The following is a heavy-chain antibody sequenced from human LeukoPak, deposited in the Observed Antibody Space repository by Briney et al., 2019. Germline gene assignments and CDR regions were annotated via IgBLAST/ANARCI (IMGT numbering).Heavy chain of an antibody. J-gene: IGHJ4*02. CDR2: IKQDGSEK. CDR3: ARSKIVVVPTATAFDY. CDR1: GSTFSSYW. V-gene: IGHV3-7*01. D-gene: IGHD2-2*01. Sequence: GGSLRLSCAASGSTFSSYWMSWVRQAPGKGLEWVANIKQDGSEKYYVDSVKGRFTISRDNAKNSLYLQMNSLRAEDTAVYYCARSKIVVVPTATAFDYWGQGTLVTVSS.